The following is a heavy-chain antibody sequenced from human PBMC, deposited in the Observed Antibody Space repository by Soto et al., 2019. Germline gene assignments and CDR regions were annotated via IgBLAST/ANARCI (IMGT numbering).Heavy chain of an antibody. CDR1: GGTFSNYA. J-gene: IGHJ4*02. D-gene: IGHD2-8*02. CDR3: ARDKITGLFDY. Sequence: ASVKVSCKASGGTFSNYAITWVRQAPGQGLEWLSRIIPIFGSVTFAQKFQGRITLTADESTTTVYMELSSLRSDDTAVYYCARDKITGLFDYWGQGTLVTVSS. V-gene: IGHV1-69*13. CDR2: IIPIFGSV.